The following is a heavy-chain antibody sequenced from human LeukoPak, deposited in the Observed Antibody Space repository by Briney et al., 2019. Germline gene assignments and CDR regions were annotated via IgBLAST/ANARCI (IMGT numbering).Heavy chain of an antibody. J-gene: IGHJ6*02. CDR3: ARGTFLEWPDYYYGMDV. Sequence: SETLSLTCTVSGGSISSYYWSWIRQPPGMGLEWIGYIYYSGSTNYNPSLKSRVTISVDTSKNQFSLKLSSVTAADTAVYYCARGTFLEWPDYYYGMDVWGQGTTVTVSS. CDR1: GGSISSYY. D-gene: IGHD3-3*02. V-gene: IGHV4-59*01. CDR2: IYYSGST.